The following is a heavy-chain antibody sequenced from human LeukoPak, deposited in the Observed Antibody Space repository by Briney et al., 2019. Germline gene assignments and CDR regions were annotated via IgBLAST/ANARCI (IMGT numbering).Heavy chain of an antibody. CDR1: GFTFSSYG. Sequence: PGRSLRLSCAASGFTFSSYGMHWVRQAPGKGLEWVAVISYDGSNKYYADSVKGRFTISRDNSKNTLYLQMNSLRAEDTAVYYCARDLRAGRFRFPYDSSGYLDYWGQGTLVTVSS. D-gene: IGHD3-22*01. J-gene: IGHJ4*02. CDR2: ISYDGSNK. V-gene: IGHV3-30*03. CDR3: ARDLRAGRFRFPYDSSGYLDY.